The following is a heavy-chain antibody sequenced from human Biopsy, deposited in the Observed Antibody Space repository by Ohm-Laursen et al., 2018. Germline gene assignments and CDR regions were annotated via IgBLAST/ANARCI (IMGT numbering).Heavy chain of an antibody. CDR3: ARATNSTGWPYYYFYGMDV. D-gene: IGHD2/OR15-2a*01. J-gene: IGHJ6*02. V-gene: IGHV4-59*07. CDR2: IYYSGST. Sequence: SDTLSLTRTVSGGSISSDYWSWIRQTPGKGLEWIGYIYYSGSTNSNPSLKSRVTISVDTSKNQFSLRLNSVTAADTAVYYCARATNSTGWPYYYFYGMDVWGQGTTVTVSS. CDR1: GGSISSDY.